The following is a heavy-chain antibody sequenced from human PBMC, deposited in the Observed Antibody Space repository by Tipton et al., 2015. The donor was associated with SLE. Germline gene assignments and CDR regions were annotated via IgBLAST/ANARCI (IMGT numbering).Heavy chain of an antibody. J-gene: IGHJ4*02. D-gene: IGHD3-10*01. V-gene: IGHV4-59*08. CDR1: GVSISVYS. CDR2: IYYGGTT. CDR3: ARSTYYGSTDY. Sequence: TLSLTCSVSGVSISVYSGSWIRQPPGKGLEWVGYIYYGGTTTYNPSLKSRVTMSVDTSKNQFSLQLRSVTAADTAVYYCARSTYYGSTDYWGLGTLVAVSS.